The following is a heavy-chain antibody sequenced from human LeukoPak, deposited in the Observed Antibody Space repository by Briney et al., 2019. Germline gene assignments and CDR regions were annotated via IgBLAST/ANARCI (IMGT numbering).Heavy chain of an antibody. D-gene: IGHD6-19*01. J-gene: IGHJ3*02. Sequence: GGSLRLSCAASGFTFTTYGMHGVRQAPGKGLEWVSSISSSSYIYYADSVKGRFTISRDNAKNSLYLQMNSLRAEDTAVYYCARDQQGYSSGWGAFDIWGQGTMVTVSS. CDR1: GFTFTTYG. CDR3: ARDQQGYSSGWGAFDI. V-gene: IGHV3-21*01. CDR2: ISSSSYI.